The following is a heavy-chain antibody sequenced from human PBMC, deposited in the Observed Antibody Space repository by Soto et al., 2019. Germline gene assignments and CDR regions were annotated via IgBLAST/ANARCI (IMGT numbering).Heavy chain of an antibody. CDR3: ARDSWRYYGSGSYSRSGWFDP. V-gene: IGHV4-59*01. CDR2: IYYSGST. D-gene: IGHD3-10*01. Sequence: QVQLQESGPGLVKPSETLSLTCTVSGGSISSYYWSWIRQPPGKGLEWIGYIYYSGSTNYNPSLKSRVTISVDTSKNQFSLKLSSVTAADTAVYYCARDSWRYYGSGSYSRSGWFDPWGQGTMVTVSS. J-gene: IGHJ5*02. CDR1: GGSISSYY.